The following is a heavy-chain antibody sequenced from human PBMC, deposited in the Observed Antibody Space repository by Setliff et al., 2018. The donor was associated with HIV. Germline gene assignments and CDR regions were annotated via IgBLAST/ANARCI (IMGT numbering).Heavy chain of an antibody. J-gene: IGHJ4*02. Sequence: SVKVSCKASGYTFNNYAMNWVRQAPGQGLELMGWINTNTGNPTYAQGFTGRFVFSLDTSVSTAYLQISSLKAEDTAVYFCARDLKRPNSNFWGGYPIPFDTWGQGTQVTVSS. D-gene: IGHD3-3*01. CDR1: GYTFNNYA. CDR2: INTNTGNP. V-gene: IGHV7-4-1*02. CDR3: ARDLKRPNSNFWGGYPIPFDT.